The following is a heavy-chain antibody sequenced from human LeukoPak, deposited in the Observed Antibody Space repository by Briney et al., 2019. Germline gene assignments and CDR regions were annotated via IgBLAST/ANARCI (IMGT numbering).Heavy chain of an antibody. CDR2: MNPNSGNT. D-gene: IGHD5-18*01. V-gene: IGHV1-8*02. CDR3: ARDLLPHVDTAMATAYFDY. J-gene: IGHJ4*02. CDR1: GYTFTSYD. Sequence: GASVKVSCKASGYTFTSYDINWVRQATGQGLEWMGWMNPNSGNTGYAQKFQGRVTMTRNTSISTAYMELSSLRSEDTAVYYCARDLLPHVDTAMATAYFDYWGQGTLVTVSS.